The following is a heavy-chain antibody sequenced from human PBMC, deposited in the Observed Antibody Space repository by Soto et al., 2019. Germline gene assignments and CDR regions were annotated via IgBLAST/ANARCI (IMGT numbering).Heavy chain of an antibody. Sequence: GESLKISCKASGYSFSSYWIAWVRQMPGKGLEWMGIIYPGDSDTRYSPSFQGQVTISADKSITTAYLQWSSLKATDTAMYYCARQDGSASYYFDYWGQGTLVTVSS. CDR3: ARQDGSASYYFDY. CDR1: GYSFSSYW. J-gene: IGHJ4*02. CDR2: IYPGDSDT. V-gene: IGHV5-51*01. D-gene: IGHD2-21*01.